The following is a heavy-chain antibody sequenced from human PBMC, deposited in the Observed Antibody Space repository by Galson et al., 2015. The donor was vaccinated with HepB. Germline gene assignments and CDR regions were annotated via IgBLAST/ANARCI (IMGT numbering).Heavy chain of an antibody. CDR1: GYTFTSYA. CDR2: INTNTGNP. Sequence: SVKVSCKASGYTFTSYAMNWVRQAPGQGLEWMGWINTNTGNPTYAQGFTGRFVFSLDTSVSTAYLQISSLKAEDTAVFYCARGGAMVPPRGDYWGQGTLVTVSS. J-gene: IGHJ4*02. CDR3: ARGGAMVPPRGDY. D-gene: IGHD5-18*01. V-gene: IGHV7-4-1*02.